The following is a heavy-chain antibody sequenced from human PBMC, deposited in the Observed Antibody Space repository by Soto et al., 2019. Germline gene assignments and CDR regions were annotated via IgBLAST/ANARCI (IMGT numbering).Heavy chain of an antibody. V-gene: IGHV3-23*01. Sequence: EVQMLQTGGGLVQTGGSLRLSCSASGFTFSGYAMSWVRRGPGRGLEWVSAISSSGDTTYYADPVKGRFTISRDNSKNARFLQMNSLRADDTAVYYCAKDLRGDDVGRDYWGQGALVTVSS. CDR1: GFTFSGYA. J-gene: IGHJ4*02. CDR2: ISSSGDTT. D-gene: IGHD3-10*01. CDR3: AKDLRGDDVGRDY.